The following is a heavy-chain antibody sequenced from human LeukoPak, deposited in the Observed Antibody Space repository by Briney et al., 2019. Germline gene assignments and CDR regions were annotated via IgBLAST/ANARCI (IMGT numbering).Heavy chain of an antibody. D-gene: IGHD4-17*01. J-gene: IGHJ6*02. V-gene: IGHV1-24*01. Sequence: GSVKDSCKVSGNTLTELSMHWVRPAPGKGLGCMGGVDPGDGETFYVQKFQGGATMTEDISTDTAYMEVYSLRSEDTAIYYCATFIPRPNEYGDYLYYYYGMDVWGRGTTVTVSS. CDR2: VDPGDGET. CDR1: GNTLTELS. CDR3: ATFIPRPNEYGDYLYYYYGMDV.